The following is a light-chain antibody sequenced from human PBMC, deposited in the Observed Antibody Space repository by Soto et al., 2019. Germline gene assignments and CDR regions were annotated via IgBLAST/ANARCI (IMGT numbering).Light chain of an antibody. CDR2: GNT. CDR1: SSNIGAGCD. CDR3: AAWDDSLNGVV. V-gene: IGLV1-40*01. J-gene: IGLJ2*01. Sequence: QSVLTQPPSVSGAPGQRVTMSCTGSSSNIGAGCDVHWYQHLPGTAPKLLIYGNTNRPSGVPDRFSGSKSGTSASLAISGLQSEDEADYYCAAWDDSLNGVVFGGGTKLTVL.